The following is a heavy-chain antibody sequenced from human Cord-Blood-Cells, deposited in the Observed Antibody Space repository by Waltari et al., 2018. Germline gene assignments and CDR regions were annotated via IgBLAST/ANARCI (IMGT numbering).Heavy chain of an antibody. V-gene: IGHV3-21*01. Sequence: EVQLVESGGGLVKPGGSLRLSCAASGFTFSSYSMNWVRQAPGKGLELVSSISSSSSYIYYADSVKGRFTISRDNAKNSLYLQMNSLRAEDTAVYYCARDSIAAAGTLDYWGQGTLVTVSS. CDR1: GFTFSSYS. CDR3: ARDSIAAAGTLDY. J-gene: IGHJ4*02. CDR2: ISSSSSYI. D-gene: IGHD6-13*01.